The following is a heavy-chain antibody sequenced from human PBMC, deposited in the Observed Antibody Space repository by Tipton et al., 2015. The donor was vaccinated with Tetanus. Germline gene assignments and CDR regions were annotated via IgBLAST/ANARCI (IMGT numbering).Heavy chain of an antibody. CDR2: ISHSGSS. V-gene: IGHV4-34*01. CDR3: AREVPAAGHFDS. J-gene: IGHJ4*02. Sequence: LRLSCGVSGGSFSGNYWSWVRQAPGKGLEWIGEISHSGSSSYSPSLKSRATISVDTSKNQFSLKLSSVTAADTAIYYCAREVPAAGHFDSWGQGTLVTVSS. CDR1: GGSFSGNY. D-gene: IGHD2-2*01.